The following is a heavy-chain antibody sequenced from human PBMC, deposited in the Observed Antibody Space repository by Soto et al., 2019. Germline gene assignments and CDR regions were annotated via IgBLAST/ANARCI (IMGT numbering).Heavy chain of an antibody. CDR2: ISFDGSDT. V-gene: IGHV3-33*05. J-gene: IGHJ4*02. Sequence: QVQLVESGGRVVQPGRSLRLSCAASGFTFNSNAMHWVRQAPGKGLEWVAVISFDGSDTFYGDSVKGRFTISRDNSENTLYLQMNSLRAEDTAVYYCARDHDNRSWYGYPDYWGQGTLVTVSS. CDR1: GFTFNSNA. CDR3: ARDHDNRSWYGYPDY. D-gene: IGHD6-13*01.